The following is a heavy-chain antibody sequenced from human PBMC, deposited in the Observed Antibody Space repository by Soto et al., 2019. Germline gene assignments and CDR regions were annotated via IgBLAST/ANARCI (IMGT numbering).Heavy chain of an antibody. V-gene: IGHV3-21*01. CDR1: GFTFSSYS. CDR3: ARDLAYYDILTGYERVYYYMDV. Sequence: GGSLRLSCAASGFTFSSYSMNWVRQAPGKGLEWVSSISSSSSYIYYADSVKGRFTISRDNAKNSLYLQMNSLRAEDTAVYYCARDLAYYDILTGYERVYYYMDVWGKGTTVTVSS. D-gene: IGHD3-9*01. CDR2: ISSSSSYI. J-gene: IGHJ6*03.